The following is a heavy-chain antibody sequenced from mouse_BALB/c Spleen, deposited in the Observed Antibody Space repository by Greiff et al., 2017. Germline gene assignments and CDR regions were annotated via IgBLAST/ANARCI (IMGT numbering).Heavy chain of an antibody. CDR3: TRDYGSSYEVDY. Sequence: QVQLKQPGAELVRPGASVKLSCKASGYTFTSYWINWVKQRPGQGLEWIGNIYPSDSYTNYNQKFKDKATLTVDKSSSTAYMQLSSPTSEDSAVYYCTRDYGSSYEVDYWGQGTTLTVSS. V-gene: IGHV1-69*02. CDR2: IYPSDSYT. CDR1: GYTFTSYW. J-gene: IGHJ2*01. D-gene: IGHD1-1*01.